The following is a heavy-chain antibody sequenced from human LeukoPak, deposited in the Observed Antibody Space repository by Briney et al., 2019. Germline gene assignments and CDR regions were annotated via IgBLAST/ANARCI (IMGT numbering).Heavy chain of an antibody. CDR2: IYSGGST. D-gene: IGHD2-15*01. CDR3: AGEGVAAIDY. Sequence: PGGSLRLSCEASGFTFSSYWMSWVRQAPGKGLEWVSVIYSGGSTYYADSEKGRFTISRDNSKNTLYLQMNSLRAEDTAVYYCAGEGVAAIDYWGQGTLVTVSS. CDR1: GFTFSSYW. V-gene: IGHV3-53*01. J-gene: IGHJ4*02.